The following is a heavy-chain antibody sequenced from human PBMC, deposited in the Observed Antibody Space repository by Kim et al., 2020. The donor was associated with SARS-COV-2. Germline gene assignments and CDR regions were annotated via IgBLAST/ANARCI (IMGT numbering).Heavy chain of an antibody. CDR1: GFTFSSYA. V-gene: IGHV3-23*01. CDR3: AKSPPYDYVWGSYRFPAAFDI. CDR2: ISGSGGST. D-gene: IGHD3-16*02. Sequence: GGSLRLSCAASGFTFSSYAMSWVRQAPGKGLEWVSAISGSGGSTYYADSVKGRFTISRDNSKNTLYLQMNSLRAEDTAVYYCAKSPPYDYVWGSYRFPAAFDIWGQGTMVTVSS. J-gene: IGHJ3*02.